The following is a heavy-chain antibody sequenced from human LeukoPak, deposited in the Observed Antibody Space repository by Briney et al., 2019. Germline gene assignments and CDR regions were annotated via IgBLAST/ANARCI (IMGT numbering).Heavy chain of an antibody. D-gene: IGHD2-2*01. CDR2: IYTGGST. CDR1: GGSISSYY. CDR3: ARDVSRVVVGSFDP. V-gene: IGHV4-4*07. Sequence: PSETLSLTCTVSGGSISSYYWSWIRQPAGKGLEWIGRIYTGGSTNYNPSLKSRVTMSVDTSKNQFSLKLSSVTAADTAVYYCARDVSRVVVGSFDPWGQGTLVTVSS. J-gene: IGHJ5*02.